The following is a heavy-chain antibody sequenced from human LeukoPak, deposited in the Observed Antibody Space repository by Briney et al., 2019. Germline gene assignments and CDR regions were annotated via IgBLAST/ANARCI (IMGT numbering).Heavy chain of an antibody. D-gene: IGHD6-13*01. CDR1: GYTFTSYY. Sequence: ASVKVSCKASGYTFTSYYMHWVRQATGQGLEWMGWMNPNSGNTGYAQKFQGRVTMTRNTSISTAYMELSSLRSEDTAVYYCAGQQLVLDYYYGMDVWGQGTTVTVSS. CDR3: AGQQLVLDYYYGMDV. CDR2: MNPNSGNT. J-gene: IGHJ6*02. V-gene: IGHV1-8*02.